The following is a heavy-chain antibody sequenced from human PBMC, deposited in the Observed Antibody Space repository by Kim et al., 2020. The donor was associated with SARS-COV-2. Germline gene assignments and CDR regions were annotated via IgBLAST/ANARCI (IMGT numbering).Heavy chain of an antibody. V-gene: IGHV3-21*01. CDR2: ISSSSSYI. D-gene: IGHD3-10*01. J-gene: IGHJ4*02. Sequence: GGSLRLSCAASGFTFSSYSMNWVRQAPGKGLEWVSSISSSSSYIYYADSVKGRFTISRDNAKNSLYLQMNSLRAEDTAVYYCARERVSYGSGSSRTKSFDYWGQGTLVTVSS. CDR1: GFTFSSYS. CDR3: ARERVSYGSGSSRTKSFDY.